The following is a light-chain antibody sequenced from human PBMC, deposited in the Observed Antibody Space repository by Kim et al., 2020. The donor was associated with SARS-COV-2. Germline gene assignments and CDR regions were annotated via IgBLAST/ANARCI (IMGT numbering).Light chain of an antibody. V-gene: IGLV3-21*04. CDR1: SIGSRS. J-gene: IGLJ2*01. CDR2: YDS. CDR3: QVWDSSSDHRVV. Sequence: PGKTARVSCGGNSIGSRSVRWYQQKSGQAPVLVMYYDSDRPSGIPERLSGSNSGNTATLTISRVEAGDEADYYCQVWDSSSDHRVVFGGGTQLTVL.